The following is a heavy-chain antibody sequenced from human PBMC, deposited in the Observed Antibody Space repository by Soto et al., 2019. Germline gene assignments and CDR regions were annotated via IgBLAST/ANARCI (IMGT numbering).Heavy chain of an antibody. D-gene: IGHD2-15*01. V-gene: IGHV3-9*01. J-gene: IGHJ4*02. CDR3: AKGGPDGFCSGGRCYFDQ. CDR1: GFTFDDYA. Sequence: EVQLVESGGGLVQPGGSLRLSCAASGFTFDDYAMHWVRRVPGKGLEWVSSITWNSNVLGYADSVKGRFTISRDNAKNSLYLQMNSLRPEDTALYYCAKGGPDGFCSGGRCYFDQWGQGTLVTVSS. CDR2: ITWNSNVL.